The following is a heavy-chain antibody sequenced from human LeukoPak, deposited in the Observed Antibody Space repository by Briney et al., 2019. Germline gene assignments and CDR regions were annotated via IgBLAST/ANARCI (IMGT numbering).Heavy chain of an antibody. J-gene: IGHJ5*02. V-gene: IGHV3-23*01. CDR3: AKDPYNTAVANTNGWFDP. Sequence: GGPLRLSCAASGFTFSSYAMSWVRRAPGKGLEWVSSISGSGGNTYYAQSVKGRFTISRDNSENTLYLQMDTLRADDTALYFCAKDPYNTAVANTNGWFDPWGQGTLVTVSS. D-gene: IGHD6-19*01. CDR1: GFTFSSYA. CDR2: ISGSGGNT.